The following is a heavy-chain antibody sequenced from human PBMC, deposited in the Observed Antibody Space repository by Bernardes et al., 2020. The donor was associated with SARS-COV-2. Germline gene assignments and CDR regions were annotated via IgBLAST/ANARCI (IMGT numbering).Heavy chain of an antibody. Sequence: SETLSLTCTVSGGSISTSSYYWGWIRQSPGKGLEWIGTIYYTGSTYYNPSLKSRVTISVDTSKNQFSLRLTSVTAADTSVYFCARVPPEAEAGMGLFDYWGQGTQVTVSS. V-gene: IGHV4-39*01. D-gene: IGHD6-19*01. J-gene: IGHJ4*02. CDR1: GGSISTSSYY. CDR3: ARVPPEAEAGMGLFDY. CDR2: IYYTGST.